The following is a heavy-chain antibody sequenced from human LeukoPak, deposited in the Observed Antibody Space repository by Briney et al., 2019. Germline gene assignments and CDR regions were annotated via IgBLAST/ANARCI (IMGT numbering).Heavy chain of an antibody. D-gene: IGHD3-10*01. CDR1: GYTFTGYY. CDR3: VRSRYGSGSYCFGY. V-gene: IGHV1-2*02. CDR2: INPNSGGT. J-gene: IGHJ4*02. Sequence: ASVKVSCKASGYTFTGYYMHWVRQAPGQGLEWMGWINPNSGGTNYAQKFQGRVTMTRDTSISTAYMELSRLRSDDTAVYYCVRSRYGSGSYCFGYWGQGTLVTVSS.